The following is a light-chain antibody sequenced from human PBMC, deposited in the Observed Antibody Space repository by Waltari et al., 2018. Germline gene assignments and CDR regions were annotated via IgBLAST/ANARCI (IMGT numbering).Light chain of an antibody. V-gene: IGKV3-15*01. CDR3: QQYNNWPPTWT. CDR2: DAS. CDR1: QSVNTN. J-gene: IGKJ1*01. Sequence: EIVMTQSPATLSVSPGERATLSCRASQSVNTNLAWDQQKPGQAPRLLIYDASTRPTAIPARFSGSGSGTEFTLTISSLQSEDFAVYYCQQYNNWPPTWTFGQGTRVEIK.